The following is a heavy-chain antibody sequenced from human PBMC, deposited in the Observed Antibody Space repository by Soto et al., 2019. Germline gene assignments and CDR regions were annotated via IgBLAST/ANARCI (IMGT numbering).Heavy chain of an antibody. Sequence: SVKVSCKASGGTFSSYAMSWVRQAPGQGLEWMGGIIPIFGTANYAQKFQGRVTITADESTSTAYMELSSLRSEDTAVYYCARNARFRCISTSCKDYYYYYGMDVWGQGTTVTVSS. D-gene: IGHD2-2*01. J-gene: IGHJ6*02. V-gene: IGHV1-69*13. CDR2: IIPIFGTA. CDR3: ARNARFRCISTSCKDYYYYYGMDV. CDR1: GGTFSSYA.